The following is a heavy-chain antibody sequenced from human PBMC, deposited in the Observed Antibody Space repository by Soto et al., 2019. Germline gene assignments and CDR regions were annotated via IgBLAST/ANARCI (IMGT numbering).Heavy chain of an antibody. CDR3: ASVDPFIYDYYYGMAV. CDR1: GYTFTGYY. D-gene: IGHD5-12*01. Sequence: ASVKVSCKASGYTFTGYYMHWVRQAPGQGLEWMGWINPNSGGTNYAQKFQGWVTMTRDTSISTAYMELSRLRSDDTAVYYCASVDPFIYDYYYGMAVWGQGTTVTVSS. V-gene: IGHV1-2*04. CDR2: INPNSGGT. J-gene: IGHJ6*02.